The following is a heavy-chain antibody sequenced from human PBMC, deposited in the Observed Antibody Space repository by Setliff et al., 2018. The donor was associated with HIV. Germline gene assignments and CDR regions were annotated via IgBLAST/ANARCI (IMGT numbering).Heavy chain of an antibody. CDR2: LSPRGTT. D-gene: IGHD4-17*01. V-gene: IGHV4-34*01. CDR3: ASFFVTTVTNQDY. Sequence: PSETLSLTCTVYGGSFSNYYTNWIRQPPGKGLEWIGALSPRGTTRSNPSLQSRVTISLDTSNNQFSLKLTSVTAADTAMYYCASFFVTTVTNQDYWGQGTPVTVSS. J-gene: IGHJ4*02. CDR1: GGSFSNYY.